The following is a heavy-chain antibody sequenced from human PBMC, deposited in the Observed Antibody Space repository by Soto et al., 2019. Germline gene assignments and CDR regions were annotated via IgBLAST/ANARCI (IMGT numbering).Heavy chain of an antibody. CDR3: AKVPAASYYYYYYGMDV. Sequence: GGSLRLSCAASGFTFSSYAMSWVRQAPGKGLEWVAVISYDGSNKYYADSVKGRFTISRDNSKNTLYLQMNSLRAEDTAVYYCAKVPAASYYYYYYGMDVWGQGTTVTVSS. J-gene: IGHJ6*02. D-gene: IGHD2-2*01. V-gene: IGHV3-30*18. CDR2: ISYDGSNK. CDR1: GFTFSSYA.